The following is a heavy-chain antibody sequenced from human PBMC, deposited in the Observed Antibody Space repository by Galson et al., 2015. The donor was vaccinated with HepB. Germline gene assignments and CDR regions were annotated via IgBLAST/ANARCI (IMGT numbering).Heavy chain of an antibody. CDR3: ARVSVGAIPDY. J-gene: IGHJ4*02. D-gene: IGHD1-26*01. V-gene: IGHV3-66*02. CDR2: IYSGGST. Sequence: SLRLSCAASGFTVSSNYMSWVRQAPGKGLEWVSVIYSGGSTYYADSVKGRFTISRDNSKNTLYLQMNSLRAEDTAVYYCARVSVGAIPDYWGQGTLVTVSS. CDR1: GFTVSSNY.